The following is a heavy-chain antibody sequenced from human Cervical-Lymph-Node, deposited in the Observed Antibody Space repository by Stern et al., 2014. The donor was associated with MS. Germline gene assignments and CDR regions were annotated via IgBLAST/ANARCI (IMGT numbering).Heavy chain of an antibody. CDR3: ARASLTSGYYYSHLAY. CDR2: IIPIFDIV. V-gene: IGHV1-69*01. J-gene: IGHJ4*02. D-gene: IGHD3-22*01. CDR1: GGTFSNYA. Sequence: VQLGQSGAEVKKPGSSVKVSCKASGGTFSNYATSWVRQVPGQGLEWVGGIIPIFDIVHSAQKVQGRVTIAADESTSSAYMEVNSLTHEDTAVYYCARASLTSGYYYSHLAYWGQGTLVTVSS.